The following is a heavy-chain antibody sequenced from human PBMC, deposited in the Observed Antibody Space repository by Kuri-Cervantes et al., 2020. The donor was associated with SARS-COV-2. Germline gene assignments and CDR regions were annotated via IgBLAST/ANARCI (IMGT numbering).Heavy chain of an antibody. D-gene: IGHD4-17*01. V-gene: IGHV1-2*02. J-gene: IGHJ4*02. CDR1: GYTFTGYY. CDR2: INPNSGGT. Sequence: ASVKVSCKASGYTFTGYYMHWVRQAPGQGLEWMGRINPNSGGTNYAQKFQGRVTMTRDTSISTAYMELSRLRSDDTAVYYCARVGFGDYEIDYWGQGTLVTVSS. CDR3: ARVGFGDYEIDY.